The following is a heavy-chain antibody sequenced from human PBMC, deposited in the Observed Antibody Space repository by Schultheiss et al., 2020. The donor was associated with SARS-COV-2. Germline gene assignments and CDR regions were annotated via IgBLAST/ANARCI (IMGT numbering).Heavy chain of an antibody. CDR2: ISAYNGNT. Sequence: ASVKVSCKASGYTFTGYYMHWVRQAPGQGLEWMGWISAYNGNTNYAQKLQGRVTMTTDTSTSTAYLELRSLRSDDTAVYYCARRGEYSSSGDFDYWGQGTLVTVSS. D-gene: IGHD6-6*01. CDR3: ARRGEYSSSGDFDY. V-gene: IGHV1-18*04. J-gene: IGHJ4*02. CDR1: GYTFTGYY.